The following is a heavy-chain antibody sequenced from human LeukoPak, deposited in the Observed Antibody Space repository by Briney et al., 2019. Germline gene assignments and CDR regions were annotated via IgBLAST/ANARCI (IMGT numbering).Heavy chain of an antibody. CDR3: ARRSLREAYNRFDP. J-gene: IGHJ5*02. CDR1: GGSVTTSSYY. D-gene: IGHD3-10*01. CDR2: MSHSGSA. Sequence: TPSETLSLTCTVSGGSVTTSSYYWGWIRQPPGKGLEWIGSMSHSGSAFYNPSLKSRVSISVDTSKNQFSLRVTSVTAADTALYYCARRSLREAYNRFDPWGQGTLVTVSS. V-gene: IGHV4-39*01.